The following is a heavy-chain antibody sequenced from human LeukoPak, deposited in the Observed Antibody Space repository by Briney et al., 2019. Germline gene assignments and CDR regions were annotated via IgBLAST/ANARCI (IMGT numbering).Heavy chain of an antibody. J-gene: IGHJ6*02. V-gene: IGHV4-59*01. Sequence: SETLSLTCTVSGGSISSYYWSWIRQPLGKGLEWIGYIYYSGSTNYNPSLKSRVTISVDTSKNQFSLKLSSVTAADTAVYYCARGPYYYYGMDVWGQGTTVTVSS. CDR1: GGSISSYY. CDR3: ARGPYYYYGMDV. CDR2: IYYSGST.